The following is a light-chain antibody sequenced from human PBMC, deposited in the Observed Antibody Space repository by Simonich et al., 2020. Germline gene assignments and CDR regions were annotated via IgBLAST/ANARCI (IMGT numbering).Light chain of an antibody. CDR2: DAS. CDR3: QQYYSTLYT. V-gene: IGKV3-11*01. CDR1: QSFSSY. J-gene: IGKJ2*01. Sequence: EIVLTQSPATLSLSPGERATLSCRASQSFSSYLAWYQQKPGQAPRLLIYDASNRATGIPARFSGSGSGTDFTLTISSLQAEDVAVYYCQQYYSTLYTFGQGTKLEIK.